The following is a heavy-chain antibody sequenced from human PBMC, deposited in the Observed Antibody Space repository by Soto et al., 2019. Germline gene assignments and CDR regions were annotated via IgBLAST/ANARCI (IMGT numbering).Heavy chain of an antibody. CDR3: ARDRSTDFGLDV. D-gene: IGHD3-3*01. Sequence: EVLLLESGGDSVQPGGSLRLSCIGSGFTFSDYVMSWFRQVPGKGLEWVSSISDGGERTDYRDSVRGRFTISRDNARFTLHLQMNSLRVDDTATYFCARDRSTDFGLDVWGQGTTVTVSS. CDR1: GFTFSDYV. J-gene: IGHJ6*02. V-gene: IGHV3-23*01. CDR2: ISDGGERT.